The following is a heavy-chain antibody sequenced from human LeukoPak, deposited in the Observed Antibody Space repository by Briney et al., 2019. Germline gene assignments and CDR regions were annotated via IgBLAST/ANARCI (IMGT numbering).Heavy chain of an antibody. D-gene: IGHD3-10*01. CDR3: ARDRRYYYGSGSSNYFDY. CDR2: ISAYNGNT. J-gene: IGHJ4*02. CDR1: GYTFTSYG. V-gene: IGHV1-18*04. Sequence: ASVKVSCKASGYTFTSYGISWVRQAPGQGLEWMGWISAYNGNTNYAQKLQGRVTMTTDTSTSKDYMELRSVKSDDTAVYYCARDRRYYYGSGSSNYFDYWGQGTLVTVSS.